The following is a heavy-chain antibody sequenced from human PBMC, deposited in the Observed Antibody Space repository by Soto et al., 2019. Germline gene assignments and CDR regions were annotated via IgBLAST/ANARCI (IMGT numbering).Heavy chain of an antibody. Sequence: EVQLLDSGGGLVQPGGSLRLSCAASGFTFSSYAMNWVRQAPGKGLEWVSVISGSGGSTYYADSVKGRFTISRDNSKSTLYRQMNSLRAEDTAVYYCARRGPGTYFDYCGQGTRVTVSS. CDR2: ISGSGGST. V-gene: IGHV3-23*01. D-gene: IGHD6-13*01. CDR1: GFTFSSYA. CDR3: ARRGPGTYFDY. J-gene: IGHJ4*02.